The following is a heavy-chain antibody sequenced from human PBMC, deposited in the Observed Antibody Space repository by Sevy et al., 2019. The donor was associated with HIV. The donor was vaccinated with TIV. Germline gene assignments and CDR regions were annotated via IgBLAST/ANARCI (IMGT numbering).Heavy chain of an antibody. Sequence: GESLKISCKGSGYTFTNYWIGWVRQMPGKGLEWMGIIYPGDSDTRYSPSFQGQVTISAEKSISTAYLQWSSLKASDTAMYYCAGYPIVVVPAAEYYFDYWGQGTLVTVSS. J-gene: IGHJ4*02. CDR1: GYTFTNYW. CDR3: AGYPIVVVPAAEYYFDY. V-gene: IGHV5-51*01. D-gene: IGHD2-2*01. CDR2: IYPGDSDT.